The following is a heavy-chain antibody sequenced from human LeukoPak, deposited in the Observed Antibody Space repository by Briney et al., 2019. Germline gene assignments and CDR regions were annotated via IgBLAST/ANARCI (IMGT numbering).Heavy chain of an antibody. Sequence: SETLSLTCTVSGGSIGSSSYYWGWIRQPPGKGLEWIGSIYYSGSTYYNPSLKSRVTISVDTSKNQFSLKLSSVTAADTAVYYCARKVTIFGVVFHEPFDYWGQGTLVTVSS. J-gene: IGHJ4*02. D-gene: IGHD3-3*01. CDR3: ARKVTIFGVVFHEPFDY. V-gene: IGHV4-39*07. CDR1: GGSIGSSSYY. CDR2: IYYSGST.